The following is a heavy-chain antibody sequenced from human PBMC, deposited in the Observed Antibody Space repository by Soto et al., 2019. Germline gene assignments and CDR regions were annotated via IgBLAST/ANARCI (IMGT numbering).Heavy chain of an antibody. J-gene: IGHJ4*02. CDR3: ARGRYEPYSGYDSGYYFDY. CDR1: GSSISSYY. V-gene: IGHV4-59*01. CDR2: IYYSGST. Sequence: ETLSLTCTVSGSSISSYYWSWIRQPPGKGLEWIGYIYYSGSTNYNPSLKSRVTISVDTSKDQFSLKLSSVTAADTAVYYCARGRYEPYSGYDSGYYFDYWGQGTLVTVSS. D-gene: IGHD5-12*01.